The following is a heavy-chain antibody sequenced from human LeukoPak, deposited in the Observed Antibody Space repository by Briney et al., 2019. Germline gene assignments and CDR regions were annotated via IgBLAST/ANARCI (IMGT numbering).Heavy chain of an antibody. CDR3: ARPSIPFVSSSWYWDY. CDR2: ISSSSSTI. J-gene: IGHJ4*02. CDR1: GFTFSSYS. V-gene: IGHV3-48*01. D-gene: IGHD6-13*01. Sequence: PGGSLRLSCAASGFTFSSYSMNWVRQAPGKGLEWVSFISSSSSTIYYADSVKGRFTISRDNAKNSLYLQMNSLRAEDTAVYYCARPSIPFVSSSWYWDYWGQGTLVTVSS.